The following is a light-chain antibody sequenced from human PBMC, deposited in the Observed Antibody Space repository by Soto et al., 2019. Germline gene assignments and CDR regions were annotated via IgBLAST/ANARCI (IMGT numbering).Light chain of an antibody. CDR1: SSNIGAYSR. J-gene: IGLJ2*01. CDR3: VSYDSSDAFV. CDR2: PDS. Sequence: QSALTQPPSLSGSPGQWITISCTGTSSNIGAYSRVCWYQQHPGKAPRLIIFPDSNRSSGVSNRFSGSKSGNSASLTISGLLAEDEADYYCVSYDSSDAFVFGAGTKLTVL. V-gene: IGLV2-14*03.